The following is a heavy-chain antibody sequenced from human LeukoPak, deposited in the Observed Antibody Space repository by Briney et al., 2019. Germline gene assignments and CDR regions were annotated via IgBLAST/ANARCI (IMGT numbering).Heavy chain of an antibody. D-gene: IGHD2-2*01. V-gene: IGHV3-23*01. J-gene: IGHJ3*02. Sequence: GGSLRLSCAASGFTFSSYAMSWVRQAPGKGLDWVSAISTSGGSTYYTDSVKGRFTISRDNSKNTLYLQMNSLRAEDTAVYYCAKHITSCAFDIWGQGTMVTVSS. CDR2: ISTSGGST. CDR1: GFTFSSYA. CDR3: AKHITSCAFDI.